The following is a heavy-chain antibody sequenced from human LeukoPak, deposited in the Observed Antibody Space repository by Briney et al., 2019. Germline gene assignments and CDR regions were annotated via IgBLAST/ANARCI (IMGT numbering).Heavy chain of an antibody. D-gene: IGHD5-12*01. Sequence: GGSLRLSCAASGFTFSSYSMSWVRQAPGKGLEWVSYISSSSSTIYYADSVKGRFTISRDNAKNSLYLQMNSLRDEDTAVYYCARARWLRLSEPFDYWGQGTLVTVSS. CDR1: GFTFSSYS. J-gene: IGHJ4*02. CDR2: ISSSSSTI. V-gene: IGHV3-48*02. CDR3: ARARWLRLSEPFDY.